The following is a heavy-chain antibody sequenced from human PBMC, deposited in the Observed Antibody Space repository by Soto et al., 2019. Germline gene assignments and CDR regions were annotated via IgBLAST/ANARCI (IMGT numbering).Heavy chain of an antibody. J-gene: IGHJ3*02. Sequence: ASVKVSCKASGYTFNSYGIRWVRQDPGQGLEWMGWISAYNGNTNYAQKLQGRVTMTTDTSTSTAYMELRSLRSDDTAVYYCARIHDYGDYGSAFDIWGQGTMVTVSS. CDR3: ARIHDYGDYGSAFDI. CDR1: GYTFNSYG. V-gene: IGHV1-18*01. CDR2: ISAYNGNT. D-gene: IGHD4-17*01.